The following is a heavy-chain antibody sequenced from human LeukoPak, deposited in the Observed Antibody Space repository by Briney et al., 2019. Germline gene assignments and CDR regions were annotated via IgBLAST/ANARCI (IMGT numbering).Heavy chain of an antibody. CDR3: ARETEFYSSGST. CDR2: INPNSGGT. Sequence: ASVKVSRKASGYTFTGYYMHWVRQAPGQGLEWMGWINPNSGGTNYAQKFQGRVTMTRDTSISTAYMELSRLRSDDTAVYYCARETEFYSSGSTWGQGTLVTVSS. D-gene: IGHD3-22*01. V-gene: IGHV1-2*02. CDR1: GYTFTGYY. J-gene: IGHJ4*02.